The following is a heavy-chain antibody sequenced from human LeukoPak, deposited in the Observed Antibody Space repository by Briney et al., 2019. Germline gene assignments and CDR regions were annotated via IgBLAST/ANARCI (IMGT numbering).Heavy chain of an antibody. CDR3: ATGRGYSYGFDY. J-gene: IGHJ4*02. CDR1: GDSIRSYY. D-gene: IGHD5-18*01. CDR2: IYYSGTT. V-gene: IGHV4-59*08. Sequence: PSETLSLTCTFSGDSIRSYYWSWIRQPPGKGLEWLGYIYYSGTTNYNPSLKSRLTMSLDTSKKHLSLRLTSVSAADTAVYYCATGRGYSYGFDYWGQGTLVTVSS.